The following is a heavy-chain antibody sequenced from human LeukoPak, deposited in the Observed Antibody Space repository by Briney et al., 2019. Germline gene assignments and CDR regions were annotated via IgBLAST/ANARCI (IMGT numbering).Heavy chain of an antibody. CDR2: IIPIFGTT. D-gene: IGHD5-24*01. CDR3: ARPRRDGYSPEGAFDI. Sequence: SVKVSCKASGGTFSSYAISWVRQAPGQGLEWMGGIIPIFGTTNYAQKFQGRVTITADESTSTAYMELSSLRSEDTAVYYCARPRRDGYSPEGAFDIWGQGTMVTVSS. J-gene: IGHJ3*02. CDR1: GGTFSSYA. V-gene: IGHV1-69*01.